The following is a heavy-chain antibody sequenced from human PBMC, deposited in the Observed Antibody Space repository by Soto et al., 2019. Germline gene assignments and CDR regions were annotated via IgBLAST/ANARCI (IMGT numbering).Heavy chain of an antibody. CDR1: GFTFSNYD. J-gene: IGHJ4*02. Sequence: EVLLLESGGGLVQPGGSLRLSCAASGFTFSNYDMGWVRQAPGKGLELVSFISGSGSGPYYADSVKGLFTISRDNAENTLYLQMTSLRVEDTAVYYCAKLQSWRAHDYWGQGTLVTVSS. CDR2: ISGSGSGP. V-gene: IGHV3-23*01. CDR3: AKLQSWRAHDY. D-gene: IGHD6-13*01.